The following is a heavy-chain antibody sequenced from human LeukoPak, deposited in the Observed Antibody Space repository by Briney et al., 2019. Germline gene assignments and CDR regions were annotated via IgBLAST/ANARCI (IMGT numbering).Heavy chain of an antibody. CDR1: GGSISSYY. J-gene: IGHJ6*02. D-gene: IGHD6-13*01. CDR2: IYYSGST. V-gene: IGHV4-59*08. Sequence: PSETLSLTCTVSGGSISSYYWSWIRQPPGKGLEWIGYIYYSGSTNYNPSLESRVTISVDTSKNQFSLKLSSVTAADTAVYYCARLAIAAAGHYYYYGMDVWGQGTTVTVSS. CDR3: ARLAIAAAGHYYYYGMDV.